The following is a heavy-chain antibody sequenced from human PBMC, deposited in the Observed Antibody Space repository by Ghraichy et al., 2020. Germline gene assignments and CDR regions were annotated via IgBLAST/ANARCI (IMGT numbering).Heavy chain of an antibody. CDR3: ARISGGH. J-gene: IGHJ4*02. D-gene: IGHD3-10*01. V-gene: IGHV4-34*01. Sequence: SETLSLTCAVYGGSLSDYYWTWIRQPPGKGLEWIGEINHSGSTNYNPSLKSRVSISVDTSRNQFSLKLSSVTAADTAVYYCARISGGHWGQGTLVTVSS. CDR2: INHSGST. CDR1: GGSLSDYY.